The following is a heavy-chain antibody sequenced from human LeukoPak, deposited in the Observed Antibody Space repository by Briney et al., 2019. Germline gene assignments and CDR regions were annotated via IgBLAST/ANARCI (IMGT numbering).Heavy chain of an antibody. D-gene: IGHD2-2*01. CDR1: GYSFTSYW. Sequence: GESLKISSKGSGYSFTSYWIGWVRQMPGKGLEWMGVIYPGDSDTRYSPSFQGQVTISVDKSISTAYLQWSSLKASDTAMYYCARSSSYCSSTSCPFDYWGQGTMVTVSS. CDR2: IYPGDSDT. J-gene: IGHJ4*02. CDR3: ARSSSYCSSTSCPFDY. V-gene: IGHV5-51*01.